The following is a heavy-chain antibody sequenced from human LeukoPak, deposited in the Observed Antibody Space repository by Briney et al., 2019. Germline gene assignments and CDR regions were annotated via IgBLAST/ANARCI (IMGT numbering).Heavy chain of an antibody. CDR2: INPNRGGT. D-gene: IGHD5-18*01. Sequence: GASVKVSCKASGYPFTDYYMHWVRQAPGQGLGWMGWINPNRGGTDYAQKFQGRVTMTRDTSTSTAYMELSRLRYDDTAVYYCASGYRFRNWGQGTLVTVSS. CDR1: GYPFTDYY. V-gene: IGHV1-2*02. J-gene: IGHJ4*02. CDR3: ASGYRFRN.